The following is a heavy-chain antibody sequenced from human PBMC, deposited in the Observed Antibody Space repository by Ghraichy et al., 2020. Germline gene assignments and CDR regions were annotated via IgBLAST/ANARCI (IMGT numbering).Heavy chain of an antibody. CDR3: ARDMVVGATKYAFDI. CDR1: GGSISSYY. V-gene: IGHV4-59*01. Sequence: SETLSLTCTVSGGSISSYYWSWIRQPPGKGLEWIGNSYYSGSTNYNPSLKSRLTISVDTSKNQFSLKLSSVTAAATAVYYCARDMVVGATKYAFDIWGQGTMVTVSS. CDR2: SYYSGST. D-gene: IGHD1-26*01. J-gene: IGHJ3*02.